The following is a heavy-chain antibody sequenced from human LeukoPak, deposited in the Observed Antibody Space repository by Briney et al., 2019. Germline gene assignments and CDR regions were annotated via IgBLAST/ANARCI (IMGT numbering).Heavy chain of an antibody. Sequence: GESLKISCKGSGYSFTSYWIGWVRQMPGKGLEWMGIIYSDDSDTRYSPSFQGQATISADKSISTAYLQWSSLKASDTAMYYCARRDCSGGRCYGYWGQGTLVTVSS. CDR3: ARRDCSGGRCYGY. CDR2: IYSDDSDT. V-gene: IGHV5-51*01. J-gene: IGHJ4*02. CDR1: GYSFTSYW. D-gene: IGHD2-15*01.